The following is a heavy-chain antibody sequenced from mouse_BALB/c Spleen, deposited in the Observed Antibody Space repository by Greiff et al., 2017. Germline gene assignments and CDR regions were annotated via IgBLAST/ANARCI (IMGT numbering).Heavy chain of an antibody. Sequence: DVKLVESGGGLVKPGGSLKLSCAASGFTFSSYAMSWVRQSPEKRLEWVAEISSGGSYTYYPDTVTGRFTISRDNAKNTLYLEMSSLRSEDTAMYYCARGGSSGSYYFDYWGQGTTLTVSS. D-gene: IGHD3-1*01. V-gene: IGHV5-9-4*01. CDR3: ARGGSSGSYYFDY. CDR2: ISSGGSYT. J-gene: IGHJ2*01. CDR1: GFTFSSYA.